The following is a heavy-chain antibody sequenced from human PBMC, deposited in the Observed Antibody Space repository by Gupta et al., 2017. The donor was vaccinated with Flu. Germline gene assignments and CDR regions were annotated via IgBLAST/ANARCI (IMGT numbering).Heavy chain of an antibody. CDR2: IRSKAYGGSA. Sequence: EEELVESGGGVVQLGRSLRLSCTGSGFTCGDNALCGVRQAPGKGLEWVGFIRSKAYGGSAEYATSVKGRSTISRDDSKSIDYLQMNNMTTENTAVYYCTRHQQSQRRWYYFDSWGQGTLVTVSS. CDR1: GFTCGDNA. V-gene: IGHV3-49*04. CDR3: TRHQQSQRRWYYFDS. D-gene: IGHD2-15*01. J-gene: IGHJ4*02.